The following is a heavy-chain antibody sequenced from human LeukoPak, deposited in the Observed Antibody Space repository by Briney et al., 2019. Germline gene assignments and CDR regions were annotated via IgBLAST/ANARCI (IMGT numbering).Heavy chain of an antibody. CDR1: GGSISSYY. Sequence: SETLSLTCTVSGGSISSYYWSWIRQPPGKGLEWIGYIYYSGSTNYNPSLKSRVTISVDTSKNQFSLKWSPVTAADTGVYYCAGAPDDFWSGYYLEYYYMDVWGKGTTVTVSS. V-gene: IGHV4-59*01. D-gene: IGHD3-3*01. CDR2: IYYSGST. J-gene: IGHJ6*03. CDR3: AGAPDDFWSGYYLEYYYMDV.